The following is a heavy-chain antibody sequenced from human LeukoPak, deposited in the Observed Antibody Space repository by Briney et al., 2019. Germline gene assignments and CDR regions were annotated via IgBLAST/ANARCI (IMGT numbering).Heavy chain of an antibody. D-gene: IGHD2-2*01. CDR3: ASQALKYCSSTSCYRGRYYMDV. CDR1: GGSFSGYY. Sequence: SETLSLTCAVYGGSFSGYYWSWIRQPPGKGLEWIGEINHSGSTNYNPSLKSRVTMSVDTSKNQFSLKLSSVTAADTAVYYCASQALKYCSSTSCYRGRYYMDVWGKGTTVTVSS. CDR2: INHSGST. V-gene: IGHV4-34*01. J-gene: IGHJ6*03.